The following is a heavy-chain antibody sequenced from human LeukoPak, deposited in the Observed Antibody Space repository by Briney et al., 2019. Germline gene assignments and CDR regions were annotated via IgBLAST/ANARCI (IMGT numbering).Heavy chain of an antibody. D-gene: IGHD2-15*01. CDR2: ISSNGGST. CDR1: GFTFSSYA. Sequence: GGSLRLSCAASGFTFSSYAMHWVRQAPGKGLEYVSAISSNGGSTYYANSVKGRFTISRDNSKNTLYLQMGSLRAEDTAVYYCARADSPLVVAATFDYWGQGTLVTVSS. J-gene: IGHJ4*02. V-gene: IGHV3-64*01. CDR3: ARADSPLVVAATFDY.